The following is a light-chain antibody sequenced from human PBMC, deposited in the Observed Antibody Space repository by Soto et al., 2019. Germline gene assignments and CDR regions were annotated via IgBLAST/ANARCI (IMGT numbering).Light chain of an antibody. CDR1: KLGNQY. V-gene: IGLV3-1*01. CDR3: QAWDSSTWV. J-gene: IGLJ3*02. Sequence: SYELTQPPSVSVSPGQTAIIACSGDKLGNQYASWYQQKPGQYPVLVIYQDTKRPSGIPERFSGSTSGNTATLTISGTQAMDEADYYCQAWDSSTWVFGGGTKLTVL. CDR2: QDT.